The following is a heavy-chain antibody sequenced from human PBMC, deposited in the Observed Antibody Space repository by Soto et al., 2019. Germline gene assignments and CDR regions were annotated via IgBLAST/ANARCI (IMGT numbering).Heavy chain of an antibody. Sequence: QAQLVQSGAEVKKPGASVKVSCKTSGYTFTAYYIHCVRQAPGQGLEWVGWINPKTGDTKYAQKFQGRVTRTGDTSITTAYMELGRLRSDDTAVYYCARQLAYCGGDCYTEPIDYWGQGTLVTVSS. CDR3: ARQLAYCGGDCYTEPIDY. D-gene: IGHD2-21*02. V-gene: IGHV1-2*02. CDR2: INPKTGDT. J-gene: IGHJ4*02. CDR1: GYTFTAYY.